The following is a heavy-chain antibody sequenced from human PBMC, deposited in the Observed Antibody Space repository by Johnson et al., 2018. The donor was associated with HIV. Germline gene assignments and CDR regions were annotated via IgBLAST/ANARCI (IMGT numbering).Heavy chain of an antibody. V-gene: IGHV3-74*01. CDR1: GIAFSTNW. D-gene: IGHD3-10*01. J-gene: IGHJ3*01. Sequence: EQLVESGGDLVQPGGSLRLSCVGSGIAFSTNWMHWVRQAPGKGLVWVSRINRDGRSTSYADSVQGRFTISRDNAKNTLYLQMDNLGAEDTAVYYCARVQLLEDDVFNVWGQGTMVTVSS. CDR3: ARVQLLEDDVFNV. CDR2: INRDGRST.